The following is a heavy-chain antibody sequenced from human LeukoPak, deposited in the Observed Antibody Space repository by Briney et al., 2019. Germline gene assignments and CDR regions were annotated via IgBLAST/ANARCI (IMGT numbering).Heavy chain of an antibody. CDR2: ISGYNDNP. D-gene: IGHD2-2*01. J-gene: IGHJ5*02. V-gene: IGHV1-18*01. Sequence: ASVKLSCKASGYTFTTFGISWVRQAPGQGLEWMGWISGYNDNPLYAHNFQDRVTMTTDTSSSTPYMELRSLGSDDTGVYYCARVGRDCRDTRCTWSDWLDPWGQGTLVTVSS. CDR1: GYTFTTFG. CDR3: ARVGRDCRDTRCTWSDWLDP.